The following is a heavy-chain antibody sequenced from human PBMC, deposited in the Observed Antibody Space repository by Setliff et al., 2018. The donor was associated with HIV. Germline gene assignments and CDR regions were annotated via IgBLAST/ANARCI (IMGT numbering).Heavy chain of an antibody. Sequence: GGSLRLSCGASGFTFDDYTMHWVRQVPGKGLEWLSLISWDGSKEYYADSVKGRFTVSRDNSKAYLQMNSLRGEDTAVYYCARDPRFDAFDIWGQGTMVTVSS. CDR1: GFTFDDYT. V-gene: IGHV3-43*01. CDR3: ARDPRFDAFDI. J-gene: IGHJ3*02. CDR2: ISWDGSKE.